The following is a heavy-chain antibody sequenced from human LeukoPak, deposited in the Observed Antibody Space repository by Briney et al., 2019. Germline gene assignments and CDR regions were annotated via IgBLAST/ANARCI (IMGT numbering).Heavy chain of an antibody. CDR1: GGSISSSSYY. Sequence: SETLSLTCTVSGGSISSSSYYWGWIRQPPGKGLEWIGSIYYSGSTYYNPSLKSRVTISVDTSKNQFSLKLSSVTAADTAVYYCARSGGTVTTSDLWAFDIWGQGTMVTASS. D-gene: IGHD4-17*01. CDR2: IYYSGST. CDR3: ARSGGTVTTSDLWAFDI. V-gene: IGHV4-39*01. J-gene: IGHJ3*02.